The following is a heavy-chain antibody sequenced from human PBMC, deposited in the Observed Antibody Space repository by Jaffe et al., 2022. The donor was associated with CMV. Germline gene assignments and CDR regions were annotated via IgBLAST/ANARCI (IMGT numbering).Heavy chain of an antibody. CDR2: ISSSSSTI. CDR1: GFTFSSYS. V-gene: IGHV3-48*02. D-gene: IGHD6-13*01. CDR3: ARDLYSSSWATTWRYGMDV. Sequence: EVQLVESGGGLVQPGGSLRLSCAASGFTFSSYSMNWVRQAPGKGLEWVSYISSSSSTIYYADSVKGRFTISRDNAKNSLYLQMNSLRDEDTAVYYCARDLYSSSWATTWRYGMDVWGQGTTVTVSS. J-gene: IGHJ6*02.